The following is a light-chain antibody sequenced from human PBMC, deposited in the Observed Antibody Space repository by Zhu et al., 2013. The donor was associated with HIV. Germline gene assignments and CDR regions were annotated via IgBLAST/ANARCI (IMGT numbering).Light chain of an antibody. CDR3: NSYATSSSYVL. CDR2: EVK. J-gene: IGLJ2*01. CDR1: TSDVGSYDL. Sequence: QSALTQPASVSGSPGQSITMSCTGTTSDVGSYDLVSWYQQHPGKAPKLLIYEVKERPSGISNRFSGSKSGNTASLTVSGLQAEDEADYYCNSYATSSSYVLFGGGTKLTVL. V-gene: IGLV2-14*02.